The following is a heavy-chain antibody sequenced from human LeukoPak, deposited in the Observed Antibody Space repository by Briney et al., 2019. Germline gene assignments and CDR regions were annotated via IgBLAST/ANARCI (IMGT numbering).Heavy chain of an antibody. Sequence: SQTLSLTCTVSGGSISSGDYYWSWIRQPPGKGLEWIGYIYYSGSTYYNPSLKSRVTISVDTSKNQFSLKLSSVTAADTAGYSGAGEEGSGSYYYYGMDVWGKGTTVTVSS. CDR2: IYYSGST. V-gene: IGHV4-30-4*01. D-gene: IGHD3-10*01. CDR1: GGSISSGDYY. CDR3: AGEEGSGSYYYYGMDV. J-gene: IGHJ6*04.